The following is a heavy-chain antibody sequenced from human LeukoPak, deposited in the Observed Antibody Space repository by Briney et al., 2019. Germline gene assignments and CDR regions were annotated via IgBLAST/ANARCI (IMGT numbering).Heavy chain of an antibody. CDR3: AKDIGSYYDY. Sequence: GGSLRLSCAASGFTFSSYGMHWVRQAPGKGLEWVAFIRYDGNNKNYADSVKGRFTISRDNSKNTLYLEMNSLRAEDTAVYYCAKDIGSYYDYWGQGILVTVSS. D-gene: IGHD3-10*01. J-gene: IGHJ4*02. CDR2: IRYDGNNK. V-gene: IGHV3-30*02. CDR1: GFTFSSYG.